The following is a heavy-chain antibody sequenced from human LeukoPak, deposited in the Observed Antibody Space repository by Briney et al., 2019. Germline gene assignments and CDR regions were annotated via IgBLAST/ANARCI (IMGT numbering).Heavy chain of an antibody. V-gene: IGHV3-30*18. Sequence: GGSLRLSCAASGFTFSSYGMHWVRQAPGKGLEWVAVISYDGSNKYYADSVKGRFTISRDNSKNTLYLQMNSLRAEDTAVYYCAKGGVSSGYLYYYYGMDVWGQGTTVTVSS. CDR2: ISYDGSNK. CDR1: GFTFSSYG. J-gene: IGHJ6*02. CDR3: AKGGVSSGYLYYYYGMDV. D-gene: IGHD3-22*01.